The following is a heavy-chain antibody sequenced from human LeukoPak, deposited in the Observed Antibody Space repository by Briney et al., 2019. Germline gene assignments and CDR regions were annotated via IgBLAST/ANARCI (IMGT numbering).Heavy chain of an antibody. CDR3: ARTILGEYGAADY. CDR2: IYPGDSDT. D-gene: IGHD4-17*01. Sequence: GESLKISGKGSGYSFTSYWIGWVRQMPGKGLESMGIIYPGDSDTRYSPSFQGQVTISADKSISTAYLQWSSLKASDTATYYCARTILGEYGAADYWGQGTLVTVSS. V-gene: IGHV5-51*01. CDR1: GYSFTSYW. J-gene: IGHJ4*02.